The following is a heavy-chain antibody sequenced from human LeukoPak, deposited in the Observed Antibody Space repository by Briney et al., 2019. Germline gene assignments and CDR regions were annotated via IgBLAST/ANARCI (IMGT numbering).Heavy chain of an antibody. CDR1: GFTFSSYA. CDR3: AKPGYSSGWYLFDY. CDR2: ISGSGTST. J-gene: IGHJ4*02. D-gene: IGHD6-19*01. Sequence: GGSLRLSCAASGFTFSSYAMSWVRQAPGKGLEWVSGISGSGTSTYYADSVKGRFTISRDNSKNTLYLQMNSLRAEDTAVYYCAKPGYSSGWYLFDYWGQGTLVTVS. V-gene: IGHV3-23*01.